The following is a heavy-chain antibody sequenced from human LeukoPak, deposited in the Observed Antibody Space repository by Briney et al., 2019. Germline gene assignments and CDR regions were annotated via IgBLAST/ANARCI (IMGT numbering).Heavy chain of an antibody. Sequence: GGSLRLSCAACGCSFSSYTMNWVRQAPGKGLEWVSSISSSSYIYYADSVKGRFTISRDNAKNSLLLQMNSLRAEDTAVYYCTRDRWSSSSASFDYWGLGTLVIVSS. V-gene: IGHV3-21*06. D-gene: IGHD6-6*01. CDR1: GCSFSSYT. CDR2: ISSSSYI. CDR3: TRDRWSSSSASFDY. J-gene: IGHJ4*02.